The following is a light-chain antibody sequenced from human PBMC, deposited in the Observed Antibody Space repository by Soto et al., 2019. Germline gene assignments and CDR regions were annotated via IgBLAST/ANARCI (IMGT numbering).Light chain of an antibody. CDR2: AAS. CDR3: QQSYSAPYT. CDR1: ESIRDF. V-gene: IGKV1-39*01. J-gene: IGKJ2*01. Sequence: DIQMTQSPSSLSASVGDRVTITCRASESIRDFLSWYQQKPRKPLQLLIFAASTLQHGVPSRFSGSASGTDFTLTISSLQPEDFAAYYCQQSYSAPYTFGQGTNLEIK.